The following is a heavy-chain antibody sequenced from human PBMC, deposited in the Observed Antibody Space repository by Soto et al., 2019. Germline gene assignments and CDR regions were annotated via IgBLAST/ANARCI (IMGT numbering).Heavy chain of an antibody. Sequence: QVQLVESGGGVVQPGRSLRLSCAASGFTFSSYGMHWVRQAPGKGLEWVAVISYDGSNKYYADSVKGRFTISRDNSXNXXYLKMNSLRAEDTAVYYRAKDGKGIQLWSSYGMDVWGQGTTVTVSS. CDR3: AKDGKGIQLWSSYGMDV. CDR1: GFTFSSYG. V-gene: IGHV3-30*18. CDR2: ISYDGSNK. J-gene: IGHJ6*02. D-gene: IGHD5-18*01.